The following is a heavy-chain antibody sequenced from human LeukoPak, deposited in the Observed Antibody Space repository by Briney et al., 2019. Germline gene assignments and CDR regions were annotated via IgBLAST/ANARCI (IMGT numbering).Heavy chain of an antibody. V-gene: IGHV1-18*01. CDR2: ISAYNGNT. D-gene: IGHD4-17*01. J-gene: IGHJ4*02. CDR1: GYTFTSFG. CDR3: ARVLGVIDGGYHFDY. Sequence: ASVKVSCKASGYTFTSFGVSWVRQAPEQGLEWMGWISAYNGNTKHAQKVQGRVTMTTEESTSTAYMELRSLRSDDTAVYYCARVLGVIDGGYHFDYWGQGTLVTVSS.